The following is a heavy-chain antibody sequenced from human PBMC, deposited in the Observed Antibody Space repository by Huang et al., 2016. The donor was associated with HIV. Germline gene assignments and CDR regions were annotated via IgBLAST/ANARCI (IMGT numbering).Heavy chain of an antibody. Sequence: QVRLVQSGAEVKKPGSSVKVSCKASGGTFGSYAISWVRQAPGQGLEGMGESIPSLATANYAQRFQGRVTFTADESTSAGYMEVRGLRFEDTAVYYCARDLSYSSGWYTDAFNVWGQGTMVVVSS. CDR3: ARDLSYSSGWYTDAFNV. CDR1: GGTFGSYA. V-gene: IGHV1-69*13. CDR2: SIPSLATA. J-gene: IGHJ3*01. D-gene: IGHD3-22*01.